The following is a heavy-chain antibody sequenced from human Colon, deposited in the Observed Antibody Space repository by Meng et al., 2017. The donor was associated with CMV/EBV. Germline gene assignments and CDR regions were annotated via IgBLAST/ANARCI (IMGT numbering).Heavy chain of an antibody. V-gene: IGHV1-2*02. CDR1: GYTFSGYF. Sequence: HVLLGQAGAAVRRPGPSGKASCKASGYTFSGYFMYWVRQAPGQGLEWLGVINPITGGTNNAQKFQGRVTMTRDTSMNSDYMELSRLRSDDTAVFYCASLSGGDFDYWGQGTLVTVSS. CDR2: INPITGGT. D-gene: IGHD1-26*01. J-gene: IGHJ4*02. CDR3: ASLSGGDFDY.